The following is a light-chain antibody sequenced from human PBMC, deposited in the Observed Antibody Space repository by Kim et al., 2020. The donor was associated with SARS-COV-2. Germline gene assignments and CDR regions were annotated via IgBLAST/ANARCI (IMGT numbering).Light chain of an antibody. Sequence: GQAVTITFTGTSSDVGSYNRVSWYQQPPGTAPKLMIYEVSNRPSGVPDRFSGSKSGNTASLTISGLQAEDEADYYCSSYTSSSTWVFGGGTQLTVL. CDR2: EVS. V-gene: IGLV2-18*02. CDR3: SSYTSSSTWV. J-gene: IGLJ3*02. CDR1: SSDVGSYNR.